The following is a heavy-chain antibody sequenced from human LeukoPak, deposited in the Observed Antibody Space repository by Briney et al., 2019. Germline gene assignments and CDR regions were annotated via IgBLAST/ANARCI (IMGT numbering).Heavy chain of an antibody. CDR1: DYSISSDYY. CDR2: VYHSGST. Sequence: SETLSLTCAVSDYSISSDYYWDWIRQPPGKGLEWIGSVYHSGSTNYNPSLKSRVTISVDTSKNQFSLKLSSVTAADTAVYYCARAWWGAKGPDYWGQGTLVTVSS. CDR3: ARAWWGAKGPDY. D-gene: IGHD2-8*02. J-gene: IGHJ4*02. V-gene: IGHV4-38-2*01.